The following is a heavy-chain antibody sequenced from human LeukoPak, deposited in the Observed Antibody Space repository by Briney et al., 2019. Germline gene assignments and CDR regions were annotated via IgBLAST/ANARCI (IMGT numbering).Heavy chain of an antibody. D-gene: IGHD3-3*01. J-gene: IGHJ4*02. Sequence: SETLSLTCTVSGVSVRSHYWSWLRQPPGEGLEWIGYVSYSGGTNYNPSLKSRVTISLDTSKDQFSLRLNSVTAADTAVYFCARLSTYYDFWSPLDYWGQGTLVTVSS. CDR2: VSYSGGT. CDR3: ARLSTYYDFWSPLDY. V-gene: IGHV4-59*02. CDR1: GVSVRSHY.